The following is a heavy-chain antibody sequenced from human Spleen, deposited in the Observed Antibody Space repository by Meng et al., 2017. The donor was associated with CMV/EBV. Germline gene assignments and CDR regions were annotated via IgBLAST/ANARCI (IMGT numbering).Heavy chain of an antibody. Sequence: GGSLRLSCAASGFTFSDYAVTWVRQAPGKGLAWVSSISAGGGSAYYADSVKGRFTISRDNSKNTLSLHMKSLRVEDTAVYYCAKALSTSSRFFFASWGQGTLVTVS. J-gene: IGHJ4*02. V-gene: IGHV3-23*01. CDR3: AKALSTSSRFFFAS. CDR1: GFTFSDYA. CDR2: ISAGGGSA. D-gene: IGHD3-3*01.